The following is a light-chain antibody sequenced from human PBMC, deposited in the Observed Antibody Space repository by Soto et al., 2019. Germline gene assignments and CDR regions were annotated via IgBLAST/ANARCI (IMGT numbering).Light chain of an antibody. V-gene: IGKV1-33*01. CDR1: QGISSY. CDR2: DAS. J-gene: IGKJ5*01. Sequence: IQLTQSPSSLSTSVRDRVTITCRASQGISSYLAWYQQKPGKAPKLLIYDASNLETGVPSRFSGSGSGTDFTFTISSLQPEDIATYYCQQYDNLPITFGQGTRLEIK. CDR3: QQYDNLPIT.